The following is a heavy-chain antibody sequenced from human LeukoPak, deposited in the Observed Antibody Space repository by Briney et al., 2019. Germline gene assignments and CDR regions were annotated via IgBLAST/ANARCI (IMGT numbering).Heavy chain of an antibody. CDR3: ARVLGYCSSTSCLAPVDI. V-gene: IGHV4-61*02. Sequence: PSETLSLTCTVSGGSISSGSYYWSWIRQPAGKGLEWIGRIYTSGSTNYNPSLKSRVTISVDTSKNQFSLKLSSVTAADTAVYYCARVLGYCSSTSCLAPVDIWGQGTMVTVSS. J-gene: IGHJ3*02. D-gene: IGHD2-2*01. CDR1: GGSISSGSYY. CDR2: IYTSGST.